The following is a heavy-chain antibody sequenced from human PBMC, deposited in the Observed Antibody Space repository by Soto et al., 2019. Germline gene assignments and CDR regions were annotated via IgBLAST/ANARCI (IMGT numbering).Heavy chain of an antibody. CDR3: AKMDADLLPYYYYGMDV. CDR2: ISYDGSKK. Sequence: QVQLVESGGGVVQPGRSLRLSCAASGFRFSDYGIHSVRQAPGKGLEWLALISYDGSKKFYTDSVKGRFTISRDNSKNTMYLQIDRLRAEDTAVYYCAKMDADLLPYYYYGMDVWGQGTTVTVSS. V-gene: IGHV3-30*18. D-gene: IGHD1-26*01. J-gene: IGHJ6*02. CDR1: GFRFSDYG.